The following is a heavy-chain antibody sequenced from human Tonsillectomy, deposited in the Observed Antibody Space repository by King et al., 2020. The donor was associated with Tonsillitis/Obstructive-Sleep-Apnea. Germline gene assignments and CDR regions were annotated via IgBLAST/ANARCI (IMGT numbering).Heavy chain of an antibody. Sequence: QLQESGPGLVKPSQTLSLTCTVSGGSISSGGYYWSWILQHPGKGLEWIGYIYYIGSTYYNPPLKSRVTISVDTSKNQFSLKLSSVTAADTAVYYCARGGYQLPPDYWGQGTLVTVSS. J-gene: IGHJ4*02. CDR2: IYYIGST. CDR3: ARGGYQLPPDY. V-gene: IGHV4-31*03. D-gene: IGHD2-2*01. CDR1: GGSISSGGYY.